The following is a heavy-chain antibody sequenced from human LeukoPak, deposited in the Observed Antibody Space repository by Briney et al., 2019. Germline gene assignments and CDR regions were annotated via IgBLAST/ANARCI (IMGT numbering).Heavy chain of an antibody. J-gene: IGHJ4*02. Sequence: PSETLSLTCTVSGVSISSSSYYWGWIRQPPGKGLEWIGSIYYSGSTYYNPSLKSRVTISVDTSKNQFSLKLSSVTAADTAVYYCARLRRPDVVVVDWGQGTLVTVSS. V-gene: IGHV4-39*01. D-gene: IGHD2-15*01. CDR3: ARLRRPDVVVVD. CDR2: IYYSGST. CDR1: GVSISSSSYY.